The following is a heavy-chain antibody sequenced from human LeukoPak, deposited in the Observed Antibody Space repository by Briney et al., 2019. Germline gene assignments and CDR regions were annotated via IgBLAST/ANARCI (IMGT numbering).Heavy chain of an antibody. D-gene: IGHD5-18*01. CDR1: GYTFTSYA. CDR3: ARDDRYSYGYAY. Sequence: ASVKVSCKASGYTFTSYAMHWVRQAPGQRLEWMGWIDAGNGNTKYSQEFQGRVTITRDTSASTACMELSSLRSEDTAVYYCARDDRYSYGYAYWGQGTLVTVSS. V-gene: IGHV1-3*01. J-gene: IGHJ4*02. CDR2: IDAGNGNT.